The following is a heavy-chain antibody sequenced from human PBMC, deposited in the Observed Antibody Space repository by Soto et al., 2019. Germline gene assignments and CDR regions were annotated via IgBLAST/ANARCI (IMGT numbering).Heavy chain of an antibody. V-gene: IGHV3-23*01. Sequence: GGSLRLACLASGLTVMRNAMSWVRQAPGKGLEWVSAISGDGADTYYADSVRGRFTISRDNSKNTLSLQMNSLRDEDTALYYCVKDFRCADWGQGTRVTVSS. CDR2: ISGDGADT. CDR1: GLTVMRNA. CDR3: VKDFRCAD. D-gene: IGHD2-8*01. J-gene: IGHJ4*02.